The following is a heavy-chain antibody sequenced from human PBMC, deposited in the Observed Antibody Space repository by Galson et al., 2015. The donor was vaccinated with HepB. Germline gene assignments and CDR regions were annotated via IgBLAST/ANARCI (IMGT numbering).Heavy chain of an antibody. CDR1: GFTFSNAW. CDR2: IKSKTDGGTT. Sequence: SLRLSCAASGFTFSNAWMSWVRQAPGKGLEWVGRIKSKTDGGTTDYAAPVKGRFTISRDDSKNTLYLQMNSLKTEDTAVYYCTTEMTRKKYYYYYYYMDVWGKGTTVTVSS. CDR3: TTEMTRKKYYYYYYYMDV. J-gene: IGHJ6*03. V-gene: IGHV3-15*01. D-gene: IGHD4-11*01.